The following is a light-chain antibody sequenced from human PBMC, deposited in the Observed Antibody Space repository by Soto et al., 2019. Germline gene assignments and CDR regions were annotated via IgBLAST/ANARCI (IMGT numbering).Light chain of an antibody. CDR1: QSVLYSSNNKNY. V-gene: IGKV4-1*01. CDR3: QQYYITPHT. J-gene: IGKJ4*01. CDR2: WAS. Sequence: DIVMTQSPDSLAVSLGERATINCKSSQSVLYSSNNKNYLAWYQQKPGQPPKLLIYWASTRASGVPDRFSGSGSGTDFTLTISSLQAEDVAVYYCQQYYITPHTFGGGTKVEIK.